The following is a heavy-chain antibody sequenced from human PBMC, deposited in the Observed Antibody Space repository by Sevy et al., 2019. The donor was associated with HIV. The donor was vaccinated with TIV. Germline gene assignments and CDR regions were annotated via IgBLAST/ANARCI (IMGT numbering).Heavy chain of an antibody. CDR2: IIPIFGTA. D-gene: IGHD3-3*01. J-gene: IGHJ6*02. V-gene: IGHV1-69*13. CDR1: GGTFSSYA. CDR3: ARGQGKDDFWSGYGMDV. Sequence: ASVKVSCKASGGTFSSYAISWVRQAPGQGLEWMGGIIPIFGTANYAQKFQGRVTITADESTSTAYMELSSLRSEDTAVYYCARGQGKDDFWSGYGMDVWGQRTTVTVSS.